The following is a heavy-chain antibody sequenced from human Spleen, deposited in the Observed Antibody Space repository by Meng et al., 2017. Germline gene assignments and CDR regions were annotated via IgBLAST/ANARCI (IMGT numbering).Heavy chain of an antibody. CDR3: ARLRDVVVVD. V-gene: IGHV3-48*03. CDR1: GFTFNSYE. J-gene: IGHJ4*02. D-gene: IGHD2-21*01. Sequence: GGSLRLSCAASGFTFNSYEMMWVRQAPGKGLAWVSYIRSSGGTKYYADSVKGRFTISRDNAKKSLYLQMNSLRVEDTAIYYCARLRDVVVVDWGQGTLVTGAS. CDR2: IRSSGGTK.